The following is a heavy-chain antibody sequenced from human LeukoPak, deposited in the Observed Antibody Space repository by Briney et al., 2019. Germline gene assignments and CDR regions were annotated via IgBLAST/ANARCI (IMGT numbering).Heavy chain of an antibody. CDR2: IYSGGST. CDR1: GFTFSSNY. J-gene: IGHJ4*02. D-gene: IGHD3-3*01. V-gene: IGHV3-66*02. Sequence: GGSLTLSCAASGFTFSSNYMSWVRQAPGKGLEWVSVIYSGGSTYYADSVKGRFTISRDNSKNTLYLHMNSLRAEDTAVYYCARRYDFWSGYFDYWGQGTLVTVSS. CDR3: ARRYDFWSGYFDY.